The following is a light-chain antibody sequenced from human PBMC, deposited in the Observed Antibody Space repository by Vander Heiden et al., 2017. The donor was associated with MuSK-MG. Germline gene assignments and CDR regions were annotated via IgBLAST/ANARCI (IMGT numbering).Light chain of an antibody. CDR3: QQSYSTAYT. J-gene: IGKJ2*01. V-gene: IGKV1-39*01. CDR2: ATS. CDR1: QSISTF. Sequence: DIQMTQSPSSLSASVGERVTITCRARQSISTFLNWYQQKTGKAPKLLIHATSNLQSGVPSRFSGNGSGTEFTLTISRLQPEDFAMYFCQQSYSTAYTFGQGTKVEIK.